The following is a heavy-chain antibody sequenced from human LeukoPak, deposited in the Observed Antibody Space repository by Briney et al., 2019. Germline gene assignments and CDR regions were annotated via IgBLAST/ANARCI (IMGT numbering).Heavy chain of an antibody. Sequence: ASVKVSCKASGYTFTSYAMNWVRQAPGQGLEWMGWINTNTGNPTYAQGFTGRFVFSLDTSVSTAYLQISSLKAEDTAVYYCAREGSGWYERGFDYWGQGTLVTVSS. J-gene: IGHJ4*02. CDR2: INTNTGNP. D-gene: IGHD6-19*01. CDR3: AREGSGWYERGFDY. CDR1: GYTFTSYA. V-gene: IGHV7-4-1*02.